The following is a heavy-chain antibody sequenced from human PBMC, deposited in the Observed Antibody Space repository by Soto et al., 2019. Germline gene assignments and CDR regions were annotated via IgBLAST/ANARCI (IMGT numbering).Heavy chain of an antibody. D-gene: IGHD5-18*01. CDR1: GFTFSSYA. CDR3: AKGGAYSNGYGVFYFDC. CDR2: ISGSGTNT. V-gene: IGHV3-23*01. Sequence: GGSLRLSCAASGFTFSSYAMSWVRQAPGKGLEWVSGISGSGTNTYYADSVKGRFTISRDSSKNTLYLQMNSLRAEDTAVYYCAKGGAYSNGYGVFYFDCWGQGTQVTVSS. J-gene: IGHJ4*02.